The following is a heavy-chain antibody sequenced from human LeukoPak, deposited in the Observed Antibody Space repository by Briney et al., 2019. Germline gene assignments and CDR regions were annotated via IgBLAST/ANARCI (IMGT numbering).Heavy chain of an antibody. Sequence: ASVKVSCKASGYTFTSYAMHWVRQAPGQRLEWMGWINAGNGNTKYSQKFQGRVTITRDTSASTAYMELSSLRSEDTAVYYCARDPYSSGWSSIYYFDYWGQGTLVTVSS. CDR2: INAGNGNT. CDR3: ARDPYSSGWSSIYYFDY. CDR1: GYTFTSYA. D-gene: IGHD6-13*01. V-gene: IGHV1-3*01. J-gene: IGHJ4*02.